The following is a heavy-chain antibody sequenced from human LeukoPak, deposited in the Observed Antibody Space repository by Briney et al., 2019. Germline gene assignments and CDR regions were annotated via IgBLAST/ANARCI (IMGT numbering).Heavy chain of an antibody. V-gene: IGHV3-23*01. CDR2: MSGRGDTS. D-gene: IGHD3-10*01. CDR1: GFTFGTHA. CDR3: VKFRGIQHYNYHMDV. J-gene: IGHJ6*03. Sequence: PGRSLRLSCAASGFTFGTHAMTWVRQAPGKGLEWVSGMSGRGDTSYYADSVKGRFTISRDNSKNTLSLQMNSLRAEDAAVYYCVKFRGIQHYNYHMDVWGKGTTVTVSS.